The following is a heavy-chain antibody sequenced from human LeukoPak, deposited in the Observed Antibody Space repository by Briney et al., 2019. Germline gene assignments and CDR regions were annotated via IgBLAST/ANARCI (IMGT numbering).Heavy chain of an antibody. V-gene: IGHV3-7*01. CDR2: IKQDGSEK. CDR1: GFTFSSYW. J-gene: IGHJ3*02. Sequence: PGGSLRLSCAASGFTFSSYWMSWVRQAPGKGLEWVANIKQDGSEKYYVDSVKGRFTISRDNAKNSLYLQMNSLRAEDTAVYYCARRGSIGYCSSTSCSKMLGAFDIWGQGTMVTVSS. D-gene: IGHD2-2*01. CDR3: ARRGSIGYCSSTSCSKMLGAFDI.